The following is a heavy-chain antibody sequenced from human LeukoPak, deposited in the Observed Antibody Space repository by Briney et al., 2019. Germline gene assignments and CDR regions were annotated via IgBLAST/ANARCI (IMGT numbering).Heavy chain of an antibody. CDR2: IKSKTDGGTT. CDR1: GFTFSSYA. D-gene: IGHD1-26*01. CDR3: TTARIVGATYFDY. J-gene: IGHJ4*02. V-gene: IGHV3-15*01. Sequence: GGSLRLSCAASGFTFSSYAMSWVRQAPGKGLEWVGRIKSKTDGGTTDYAAPVKGRFTISRDDSKNTLYLQMNSLKTEDTAVYYCTTARIVGATYFDYWGQGTLVTVSS.